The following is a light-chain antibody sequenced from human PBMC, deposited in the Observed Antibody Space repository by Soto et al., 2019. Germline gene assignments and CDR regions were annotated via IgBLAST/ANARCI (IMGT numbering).Light chain of an antibody. CDR2: RTS. V-gene: IGKV3-15*01. J-gene: IGKJ1*01. CDR1: QSISSN. Sequence: EIVLTQSPGTLSLSPGERATLSCRASQSISSNLAWYQQKPGQAPRLLMFRTSSRATGFPARFSGSGSGTEFNLTISSLQSEDFGVYYCQQYNNWPRTFGQGTKVDIK. CDR3: QQYNNWPRT.